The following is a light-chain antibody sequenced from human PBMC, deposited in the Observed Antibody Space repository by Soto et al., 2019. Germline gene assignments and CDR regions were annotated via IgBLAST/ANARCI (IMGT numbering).Light chain of an antibody. Sequence: EIVLTQSAGTLSLSQGERATLSCRASQSVSSNYLAWYQHRPGQAPRLLIYGASSRATGIPDRFSGSGSGTDFTLTISRLEPEDFAVYYCQQYATSLALTFGGGTNVDI. J-gene: IGKJ4*01. CDR3: QQYATSLALT. CDR2: GAS. CDR1: QSVSSNY. V-gene: IGKV3-20*01.